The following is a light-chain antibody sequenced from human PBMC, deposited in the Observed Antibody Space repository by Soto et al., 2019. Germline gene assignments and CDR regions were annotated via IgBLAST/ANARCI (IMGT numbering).Light chain of an antibody. CDR1: QSISSY. CDR2: AAS. CDR3: QQSYNKFPPT. J-gene: IGKJ4*01. Sequence: DIQMTPSPSSLSASVVDRVTITCRASQSISSYLNWYQQKPGKAPKLLTYAASSLQSGVPSRFSGDGVGTHFTLTISSLQPEDFATYYCQQSYNKFPPTFGGGTKVDIK. V-gene: IGKV1-39*01.